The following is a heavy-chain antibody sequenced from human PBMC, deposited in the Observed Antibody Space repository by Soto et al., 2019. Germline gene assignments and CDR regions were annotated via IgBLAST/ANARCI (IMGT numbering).Heavy chain of an antibody. V-gene: IGHV4-34*01. CDR3: ARKLEASIRHVEWFSYKWFDP. J-gene: IGHJ5*02. CDR2: ITFRGVT. Sequence: QVLPHQWSSGLLRPSETLSLTCDVHGDSLSGYAWSWIRQPPGKGLEWIGEITFRGVTNYHPSLKSRLSMSVDTSKNRISLNVSSVTAADTALYFCARKLEASIRHVEWFSYKWFDPWGPGTLVTVSS. CDR1: GDSLSGYA. D-gene: IGHD3-9*01.